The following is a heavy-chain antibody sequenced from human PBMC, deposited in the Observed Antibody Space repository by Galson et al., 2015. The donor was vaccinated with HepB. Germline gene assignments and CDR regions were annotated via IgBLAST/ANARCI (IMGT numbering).Heavy chain of an antibody. J-gene: IGHJ3*02. CDR3: ARDLLSGGLGESAFDI. V-gene: IGHV1-46*01. Sequence: SVKVSCKASGYTFTSYYMHWVRQAPGQGLEWMGIINPSGGSTSYAQKFQGRVTMTRDTSTSTVYMELSSLRSEDTAVYYCARDLLSGGLGESAFDIWGQGTMVTVSS. CDR2: INPSGGST. CDR1: GYTFTSYY. D-gene: IGHD3-3*01.